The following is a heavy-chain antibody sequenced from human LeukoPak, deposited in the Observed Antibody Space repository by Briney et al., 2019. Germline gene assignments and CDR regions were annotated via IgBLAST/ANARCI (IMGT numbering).Heavy chain of an antibody. J-gene: IGHJ6*02. Sequence: PGGSLRLSCAASGFTFSSYGMHWVRQAPGKGLEWVAVIWYDGSNKYYADSVKGRFTISRDNSKNTLYLQMNSLRAEDTAVYYCARRPIKYYYYGMDVWAKGPRSPSP. V-gene: IGHV3-33*01. CDR1: GFTFSSYG. CDR3: ARRPIKYYYYGMDV. CDR2: IWYDGSNK.